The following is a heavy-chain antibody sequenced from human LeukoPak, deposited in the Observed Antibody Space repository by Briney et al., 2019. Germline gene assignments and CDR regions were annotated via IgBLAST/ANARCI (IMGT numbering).Heavy chain of an antibody. CDR3: ARTGYSSGWYYDDAFDI. J-gene: IGHJ3*02. CDR1: GFTFSSYG. D-gene: IGHD6-19*01. CDR2: ISYDGSNK. Sequence: GGSLRLSCAASGFTFSSYGMHWVRQAPGKGLEWVAVISYDGSNKYYADSVKGRFTISRDNSKNTLYLQMNSLRAEDTAVYYCARTGYSSGWYYDDAFDIWGQGTMVTVSS. V-gene: IGHV3-30*03.